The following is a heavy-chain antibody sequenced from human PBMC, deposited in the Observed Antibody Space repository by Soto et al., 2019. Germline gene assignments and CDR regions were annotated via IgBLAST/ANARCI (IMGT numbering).Heavy chain of an antibody. CDR2: IYTSGST. D-gene: IGHD3-3*01. CDR3: ARESYDFWSGYWYYYYGMDV. CDR1: GGSISSYY. Sequence: QVQLQESGPGLVKPSETLSLTCTVSGGSISSYYWSWIRQPAGKGLEWIGRIYTSGSTNYNPSLKSRVTMSVDTSKNQFSLKLSSVTAADTAVYYCARESYDFWSGYWYYYYGMDVWGQGTTVTVSS. J-gene: IGHJ6*02. V-gene: IGHV4-4*07.